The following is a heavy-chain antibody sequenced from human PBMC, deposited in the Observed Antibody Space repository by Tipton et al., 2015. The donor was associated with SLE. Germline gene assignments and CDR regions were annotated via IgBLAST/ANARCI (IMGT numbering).Heavy chain of an antibody. V-gene: IGHV4-59*06. CDR1: GISISTHY. CDR2: IYYSGST. D-gene: IGHD2-15*01. J-gene: IGHJ2*01. CDR3: ARVNTRNFDL. Sequence: TLSLTCKVSGISISTHYWSWIRQPPGKGLEWIGYIYYSGSTYYNPSLKSRVTISVDTSKNQFSLKLSSVTAADTAVYYCARVNTRNFDLWGRGTLVTVSS.